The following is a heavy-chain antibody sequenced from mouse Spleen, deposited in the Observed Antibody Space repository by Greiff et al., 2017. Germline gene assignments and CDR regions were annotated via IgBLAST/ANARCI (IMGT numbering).Heavy chain of an antibody. CDR3: ARQGCSYYSYDEAMDY. CDR1: GFSLTSYG. D-gene: IGHD2-12*01. J-gene: IGHJ4*01. CDR2: IWSDGST. Sequence: VQLQQSGPGLVAPSQSLSITCTVSGFSLTSYGVHWVCLPPGKGLEWLVVIWSDGSTTYNSALKSRLSISKDNSKSQVFLKMNTLQTDDTAMYYCARQGCSYYSYDEAMDYWGQGTSVTVSS. V-gene: IGHV2-6-1*01.